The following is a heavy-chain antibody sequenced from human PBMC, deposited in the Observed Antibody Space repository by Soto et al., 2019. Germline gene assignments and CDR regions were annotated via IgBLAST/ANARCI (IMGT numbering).Heavy chain of an antibody. D-gene: IGHD3-22*01. CDR1: GYTFTSYD. J-gene: IGHJ2*01. V-gene: IGHV1-8*01. Sequence: QVQLVQSGAEVKKPGASVKVSCKASGYTFTSYDINWVRQATGQGLEWMGWMNPNSGNTGYAQKFQGRVTMTRNTSISTAYMELSSLRSEDTAVYYCASAPHYYDSSGYYYSWYFDLWGRGTLVTVSS. CDR2: MNPNSGNT. CDR3: ASAPHYYDSSGYYYSWYFDL.